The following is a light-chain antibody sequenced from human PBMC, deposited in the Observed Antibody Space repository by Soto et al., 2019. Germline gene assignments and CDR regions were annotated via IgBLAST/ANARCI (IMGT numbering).Light chain of an antibody. CDR2: GAS. V-gene: IGKV1-8*01. CDR3: QHYKSYPWT. Sequence: AIQMTQSPSSFSASTGDRVTITCRASQGISNWLAWYQQKPGKAPKLLIYGASTLETGVPPRFSGSGSGTEFTLTITGLQSDDFATYFCQHYKSYPWTFGQGTRVEVK. J-gene: IGKJ1*01. CDR1: QGISNW.